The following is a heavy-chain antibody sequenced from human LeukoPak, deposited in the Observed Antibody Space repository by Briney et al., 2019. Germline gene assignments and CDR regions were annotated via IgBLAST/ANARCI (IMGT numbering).Heavy chain of an antibody. J-gene: IGHJ4*02. V-gene: IGHV4-59*01. Sequence: SETLSLTCTVSGGSISSYYWSWIRQPPGKGLEWIRYIYYSGSTNYNPSLKSRVTISVDTSKNQFSLKLSSVTAADTAVYYCASSSGIYSLYYFDYWGQGTLVTVSS. CDR3: ASSSGIYSLYYFDY. CDR1: GGSISSYY. CDR2: IYYSGST. D-gene: IGHD1-26*01.